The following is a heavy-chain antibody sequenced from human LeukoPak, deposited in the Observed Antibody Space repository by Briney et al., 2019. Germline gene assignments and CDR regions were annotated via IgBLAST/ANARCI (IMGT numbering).Heavy chain of an antibody. CDR3: ARDRESSPWELLLDY. Sequence: SETLSLTCDVSGYSIMSGYYWAWIRQPPGKGLEWIGSLHHTRSTYYNPSLKSRVTMSVDRSNNKFSLQLSSATAADTALYYCARDRESSPWELLLDYWGQGILVTVSS. V-gene: IGHV4-38-2*02. CDR2: LHHTRST. D-gene: IGHD3-10*01. J-gene: IGHJ4*02. CDR1: GYSIMSGYY.